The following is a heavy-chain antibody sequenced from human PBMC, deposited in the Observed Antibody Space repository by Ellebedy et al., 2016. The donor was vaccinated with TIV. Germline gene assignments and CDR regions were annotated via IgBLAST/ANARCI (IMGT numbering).Heavy chain of an antibody. CDR3: ARRGSYGDYAVQVNSWFDR. J-gene: IGHJ5*02. CDR1: GFSFRSYW. D-gene: IGHD3-16*01. V-gene: IGHV3-7*01. CDR2: IYQDGSTQ. Sequence: PGGSLRLSCVASGFSFRSYWMSWVRQAPGKGLEWVANIYQDGSTQYYVDSVKGRFTISRDNAKTSLFLQMNSLRVEDTAVYYCARRGSYGDYAVQVNSWFDRWGRGTLVSVSS.